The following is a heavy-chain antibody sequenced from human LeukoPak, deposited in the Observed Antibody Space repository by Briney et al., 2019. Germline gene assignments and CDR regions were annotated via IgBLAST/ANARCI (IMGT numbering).Heavy chain of an antibody. D-gene: IGHD1-26*01. CDR1: GFTFSNYA. CDR3: AKDGSYYNFDY. Sequence: GSLRLSCAASGFTFSNYAMSWVRQAPGKGLEWVSAISGSGGSTDYADSVKGRFTISRDNSKNTLYLQMNSLRAEDTAIYYCAKDGSYYNFDYWGQGTLVTVSS. J-gene: IGHJ4*02. V-gene: IGHV3-23*01. CDR2: ISGSGGST.